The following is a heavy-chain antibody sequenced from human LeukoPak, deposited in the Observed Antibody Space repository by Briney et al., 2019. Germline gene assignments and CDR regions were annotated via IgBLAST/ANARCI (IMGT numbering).Heavy chain of an antibody. CDR1: GFTFSDYY. CDR3: AKDRIIVLPPAIAPVDY. J-gene: IGHJ4*02. V-gene: IGHV3-11*01. CDR2: ISSSGSTI. Sequence: PGGSLRLSCAASGFTFSDYYMSWIRQAPGKGLEWVSYISSSGSTIYYADSMKGRFTISRDNAKNSLYLQMNSLRAEDTALYYCAKDRIIVLPPAIAPVDYWGQGTLVTVSS. D-gene: IGHD2-2*01.